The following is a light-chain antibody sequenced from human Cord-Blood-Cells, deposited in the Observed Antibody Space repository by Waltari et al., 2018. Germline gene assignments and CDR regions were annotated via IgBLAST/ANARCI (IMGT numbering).Light chain of an antibody. Sequence: QSALTQPPSVSGSPGQSVTISCTGTRSDVGSYNRVPWYHPPPGPAPQLMIYEVSNRPSGVSDRFSGSKSGNTASLTISGLQAEDEADYYCSSYTSSSLYVFGTGTKVTVL. CDR2: EVS. J-gene: IGLJ1*01. CDR1: RSDVGSYNR. CDR3: SSYTSSSLYV. V-gene: IGLV2-18*02.